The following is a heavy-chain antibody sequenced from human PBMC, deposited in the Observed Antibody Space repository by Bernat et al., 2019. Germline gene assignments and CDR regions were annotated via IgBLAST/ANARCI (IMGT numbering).Heavy chain of an antibody. CDR2: IYHSGSN. CDR3: ARGGGVSIMITQFDL. V-gene: IGHV4-38-2*01. J-gene: IGHJ2*01. Sequence: QVQLQESGPGLVKPSETLSLTCAVSGYSISSGYYWGWIRQPPGKGLEWIGSIYHSGSNYYNPSLKSRVTISVDTSKNQCSLKLSSVTAADTAVYYCARGGGVSIMITQFDLWGRGTLVTVSS. CDR1: GYSISSGYY. D-gene: IGHD3-16*01.